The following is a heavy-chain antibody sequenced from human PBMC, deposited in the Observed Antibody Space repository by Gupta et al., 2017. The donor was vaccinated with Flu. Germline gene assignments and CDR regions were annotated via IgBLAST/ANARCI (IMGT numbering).Heavy chain of an antibody. CDR2: ISSSAVT. J-gene: IGHJ4*02. CDR3: ARGPWDS. V-gene: IGHV3-48*03. Sequence: VRLAPGKGLEWISYISSSAVTYYTDSVKGRFTISRDNAKNSVYLQMNSLRVEDTAFYYCARGPWDSLGQGPLVTVSS.